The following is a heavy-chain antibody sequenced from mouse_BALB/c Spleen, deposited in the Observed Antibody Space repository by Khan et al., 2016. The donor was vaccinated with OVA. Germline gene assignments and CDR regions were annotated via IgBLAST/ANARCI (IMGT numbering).Heavy chain of an antibody. D-gene: IGHD1-1*01. Sequence: QVQLQQSGAELVKAGASVKMSCKASGYTFTSYWMHWVKQRLGQGLEWFAETNPTNGRTYYNEKFKSKATLTEDKSSSTAYMLLSGPTFEDSSVYYCARIKKIVATDFDYWGQGTTLTVSA. CDR3: ARIKKIVATDFDY. V-gene: IGHV1S81*02. CDR2: TNPTNGRT. J-gene: IGHJ2*01. CDR1: GYTFTSYW.